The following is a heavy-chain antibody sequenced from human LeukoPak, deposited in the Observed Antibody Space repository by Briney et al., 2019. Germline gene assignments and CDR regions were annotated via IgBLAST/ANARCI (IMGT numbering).Heavy chain of an antibody. D-gene: IGHD3-22*01. CDR3: ARGWYYYDSSGCHYFDY. J-gene: IGHJ4*02. CDR1: GYTFTGYY. V-gene: IGHV1-2*02. Sequence: ASVKVSCKASGYTFTGYYMHWVRQAPGQGLEWMGWINPNSGGTNYAQKFQGRVTMTRDTSISTAYMELSRLRSDDTAVYYCARGWYYYDSSGCHYFDYWGQGTLVTVSS. CDR2: INPNSGGT.